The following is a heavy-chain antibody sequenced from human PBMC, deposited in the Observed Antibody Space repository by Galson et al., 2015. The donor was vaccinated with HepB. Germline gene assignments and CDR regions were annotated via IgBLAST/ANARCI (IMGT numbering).Heavy chain of an antibody. CDR2: IYYSGST. CDR3: ARRQGSGSLNWFDP. Sequence: ETLSLTCTVSGGSISSSSYYWGWIRQPPGKGLEWVGSIYYSGSTYYNPSLKSRVTISVDTSKNQFSLKLSSVTAADTAVYYCARRQGSGSLNWFDPWGQGTLVTVSS. D-gene: IGHD1-26*01. J-gene: IGHJ5*02. V-gene: IGHV4-39*01. CDR1: GGSISSSSYY.